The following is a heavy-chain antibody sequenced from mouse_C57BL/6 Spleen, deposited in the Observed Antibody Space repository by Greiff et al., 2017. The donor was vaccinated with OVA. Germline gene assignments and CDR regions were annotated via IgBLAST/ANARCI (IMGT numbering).Heavy chain of an antibody. Sequence: EVKLQESGGGLVKPGGSLKLSCAASGFTFSSYAMSWVRQTPEKRLEWVATISDGGSYTYYPDNVKGRFTISRDNAKNNLYLQMSHLKSEDTAMYYGAGGGYDYDGFDYWGQGTTLTVSS. D-gene: IGHD2-4*01. CDR2: ISDGGSYT. J-gene: IGHJ2*01. V-gene: IGHV5-4*03. CDR3: AGGGYDYDGFDY. CDR1: GFTFSSYA.